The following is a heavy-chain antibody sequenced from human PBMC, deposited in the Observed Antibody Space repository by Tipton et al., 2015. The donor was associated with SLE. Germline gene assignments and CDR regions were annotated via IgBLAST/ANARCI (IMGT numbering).Heavy chain of an antibody. D-gene: IGHD4/OR15-4a*01. V-gene: IGHV4-34*01. CDR1: GGSFSGYY. CDR2: LNHSGST. J-gene: IGHJ3*02. Sequence: TLSLTCAVYGGSFSGYYWSWIRQPPGKGLEWIGELNHSGSTTYNPSLKSRVTMSVDTSKNQFPLKLSSVTAADTAMFYCARVGAYGFDIWGQGTMVTVSS. CDR3: ARVGAYGFDI.